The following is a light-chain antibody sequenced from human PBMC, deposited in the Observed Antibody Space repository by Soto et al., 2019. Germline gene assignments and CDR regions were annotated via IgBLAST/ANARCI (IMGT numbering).Light chain of an antibody. CDR1: TGAVTSGYY. V-gene: IGLV7-43*01. Sequence: QAVVTQEPSLTVSPGGTVTLTCASSTGAVTSGYYPNWFQQKPGQTPRLLIYGTSNRQSWTPARFSGSLLGGRAALTLSGMQPEDEADYYCLVYSGGAWVFGGGTKLTVL. J-gene: IGLJ3*02. CDR3: LVYSGGAWV. CDR2: GTS.